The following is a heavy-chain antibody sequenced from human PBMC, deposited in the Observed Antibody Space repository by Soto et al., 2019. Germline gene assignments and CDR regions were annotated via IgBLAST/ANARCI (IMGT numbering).Heavy chain of an antibody. J-gene: IGHJ2*01. Sequence: QDQLVQSGAEVKKPGSSVKVSCKASGCTFSSHTFSWVRQAPGQGLEWMGRIIPALGTATYAQKFQGRVTITADESATTVYMELNSLRSEDTAVYYCARPAFGDYWYFDLCGRGTLVTVTS. V-gene: IGHV1-69*08. CDR2: IIPALGTA. CDR3: ARPAFGDYWYFDL. D-gene: IGHD4-17*01. CDR1: GCTFSSHT.